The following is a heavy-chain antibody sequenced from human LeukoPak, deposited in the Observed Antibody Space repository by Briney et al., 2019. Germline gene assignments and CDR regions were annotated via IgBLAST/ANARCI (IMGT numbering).Heavy chain of an antibody. D-gene: IGHD5-18*01. V-gene: IGHV1-2*02. Sequence: ASVKVSCTASGYTFTGYYMHWVRQAPGQGLEWMGWINPNSGGTNYAQKFQGRVTMTRDTSISTAYMELSRLRSDDTAVYYCASDYVDTAMVRGDYFDYWGQGTLVTVSS. CDR3: ASDYVDTAMVRGDYFDY. CDR2: INPNSGGT. CDR1: GYTFTGYY. J-gene: IGHJ4*02.